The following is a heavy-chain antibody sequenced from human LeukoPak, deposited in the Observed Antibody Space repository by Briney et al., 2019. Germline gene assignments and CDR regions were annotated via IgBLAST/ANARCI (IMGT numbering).Heavy chain of an antibody. CDR3: AKVGIVGATTSAYFEY. Sequence: PGGSLRLFCAASGFTFSSYGMTWVRQAPGKGLEWVSGITGSGDNTYYADSVKGRFTISRDNSKNALYLQMNSLRPEDTAAYYCAKVGIVGATTSAYFEYWGQGTLDTVSS. CDR2: ITGSGDNT. J-gene: IGHJ4*02. CDR1: GFTFSSYG. V-gene: IGHV3-23*01. D-gene: IGHD1-26*01.